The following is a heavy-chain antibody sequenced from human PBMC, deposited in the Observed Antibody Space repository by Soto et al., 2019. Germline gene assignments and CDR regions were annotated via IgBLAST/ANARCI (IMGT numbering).Heavy chain of an antibody. J-gene: IGHJ6*03. CDR2: MNPNSGNT. Sequence: ASVKVSCKASGYTFTSYDINWVRQATGQGLEWMGWMNPNSGNTGYAQKFQGRVTMTRNTSISTAYMELSSLRSEDTAVYYCARVFEYYDFWSGYFSPPRYMDVWGKGTTVTVSS. CDR3: ARVFEYYDFWSGYFSPPRYMDV. CDR1: GYTFTSYD. V-gene: IGHV1-8*01. D-gene: IGHD3-3*01.